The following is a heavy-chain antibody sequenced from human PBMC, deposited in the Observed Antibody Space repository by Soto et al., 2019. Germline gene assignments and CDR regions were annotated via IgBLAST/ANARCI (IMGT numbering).Heavy chain of an antibody. Sequence: ASETLSLTCAVSGGSISSDGYSWSWIRQPPGKGLEWIGYIYHSGRTYYNPSLKSRVTISVDRSKNQFSLNLSSVTAADTAMYYCARAEYSSSWYFQHWGQGTLVTVSS. CDR3: ARAEYSSSWYFQH. CDR2: IYHSGRT. J-gene: IGHJ1*01. D-gene: IGHD6-13*01. V-gene: IGHV4-30-2*01. CDR1: GGSISSDGYS.